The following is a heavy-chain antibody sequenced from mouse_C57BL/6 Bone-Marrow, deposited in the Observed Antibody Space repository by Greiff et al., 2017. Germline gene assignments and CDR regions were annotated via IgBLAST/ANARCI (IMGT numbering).Heavy chain of an antibody. D-gene: IGHD1-1*01. Sequence: QVQLQQPGAELVKPGASVKLSCKASGYTFTSYWMHWVKQRPGQGLEWIGMIHPNSGSTNYNEKFKSKATLTVDNSSSTAYMQLSSLTSEDSAVYYCARWYYGSSYMYYFDYWGQGTTLTVSS. CDR2: IHPNSGST. CDR3: ARWYYGSSYMYYFDY. J-gene: IGHJ2*01. CDR1: GYTFTSYW. V-gene: IGHV1-64*01.